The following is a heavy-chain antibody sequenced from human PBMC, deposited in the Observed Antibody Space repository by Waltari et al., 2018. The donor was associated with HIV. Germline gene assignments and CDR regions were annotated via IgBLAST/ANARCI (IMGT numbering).Heavy chain of an antibody. V-gene: IGHV4-34*01. J-gene: IGHJ6*02. Sequence: QVQLQQWGAGLLKPSETLSLTCAVYGGSFSGYYWSWIRQPPGKGLEWIGEINHSGSTNYNPSLKRRVTISVDTSKNQFSLKLSSVTAADTAVYYCARRSCSSTSCYARARGGMDVWGQGTTVTVSS. D-gene: IGHD2-2*01. CDR3: ARRSCSSTSCYARARGGMDV. CDR2: INHSGST. CDR1: GGSFSGYY.